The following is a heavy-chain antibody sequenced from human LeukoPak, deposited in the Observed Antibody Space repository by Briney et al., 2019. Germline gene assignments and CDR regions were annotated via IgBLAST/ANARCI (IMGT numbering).Heavy chain of an antibody. V-gene: IGHV3-23*01. D-gene: IGHD1-26*01. J-gene: IGHJ6*02. CDR1: GFTFSDYA. Sequence: GGSLRLSCATSGFTFSDYAMSWVRQAPGKGLEWVSTISNSGGNTHYADSVMGRFTISRDNSKITLYLQMNSLTVEDTAVYYCAKEDSGTYPPVYYYYGMDVWGQGTTVTVSS. CDR2: ISNSGGNT. CDR3: AKEDSGTYPPVYYYYGMDV.